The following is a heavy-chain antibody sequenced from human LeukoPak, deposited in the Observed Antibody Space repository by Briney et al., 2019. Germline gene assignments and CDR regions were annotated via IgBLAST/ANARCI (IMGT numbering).Heavy chain of an antibody. V-gene: IGHV3-74*01. CDR3: LRGAHYDTSGYYY. D-gene: IGHD3-22*01. J-gene: IGHJ4*02. Sequence: GESLTLSCTASGFTFSDYWMHWVRQAPGKGLVWVSRIKSDGSSINYAASVKGRFTISRGNAKNTLYLQMTSLRAEDTAVYYCLRGAHYDTSGYYYWGQGTLVTVSS. CDR1: GFTFSDYW. CDR2: IKSDGSSI.